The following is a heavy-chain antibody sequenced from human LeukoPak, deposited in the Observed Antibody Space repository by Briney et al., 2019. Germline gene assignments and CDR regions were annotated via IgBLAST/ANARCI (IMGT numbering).Heavy chain of an antibody. D-gene: IGHD4-11*01. J-gene: IGHJ4*02. CDR3: AKDGSYSNYRVTFDY. CDR2: IRYDGSNK. CDR1: GFTFSSYG. V-gene: IGHV3-30*02. Sequence: GGSLRLSCAASGFTFSSYGMHWVRQAPGKGLEWVAFIRYDGSNKYYADSVKGRFTISRDNSKNTLYLQMNSLRAEDTAVYYCAKDGSYSNYRVTFDYWGQGTLVTVSS.